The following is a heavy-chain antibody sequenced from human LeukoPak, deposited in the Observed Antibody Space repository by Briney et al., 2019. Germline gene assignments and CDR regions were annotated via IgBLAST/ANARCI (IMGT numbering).Heavy chain of an antibody. CDR3: ATGGSYFGY. D-gene: IGHD1-26*01. CDR1: GFTFSSLW. CDR2: IKQDGSEK. J-gene: IGHJ4*02. Sequence: GGSLRLSCAASGFTFSSLWMSWVRQAPGKGLEWVANIKQDGSEKYFVDSVKGRFTISRDNAKNSLYLQMNSLTAEDTAVYYCATGGSYFGYWGQGTLVTDSS. V-gene: IGHV3-7*05.